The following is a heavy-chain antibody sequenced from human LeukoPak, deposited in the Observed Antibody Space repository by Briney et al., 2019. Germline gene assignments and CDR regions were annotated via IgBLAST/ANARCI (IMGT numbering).Heavy chain of an antibody. J-gene: IGHJ4*02. V-gene: IGHV3-21*01. CDR2: ISSSSSYI. CDR1: GFTFSSYS. D-gene: IGHD3-22*01. CDR3: ARDSEPYYYDSSGYSN. Sequence: GGSLRLSCAASGFTFSSYSMNWVRQAPGKGLEWVSSISSSSSYIYYADSVKGQFTISRDNAKNSLYLQMNSLRAEDTAVYYCARDSEPYYYDSSGYSNWGQGTLVTVSS.